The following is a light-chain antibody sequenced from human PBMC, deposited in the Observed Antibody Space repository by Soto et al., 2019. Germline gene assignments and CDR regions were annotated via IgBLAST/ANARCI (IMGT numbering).Light chain of an antibody. CDR2: GAS. J-gene: IGKJ2*01. Sequence: DIQMTQSPSTLSASVGDRVTITCRASQSISNWLAWYQQKPGKAPQLLIYGASSLESGVPSRFSGSGSGTEFTLTISSLQPDDFATYYCQQYNSYSLFFGQGTKLEIK. CDR1: QSISNW. V-gene: IGKV1-5*01. CDR3: QQYNSYSLF.